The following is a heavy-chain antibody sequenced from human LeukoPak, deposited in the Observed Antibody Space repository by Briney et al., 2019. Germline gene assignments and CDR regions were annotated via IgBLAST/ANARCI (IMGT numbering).Heavy chain of an antibody. D-gene: IGHD5-12*01. CDR2: IKSAIDGGAT. V-gene: IGHV3-15*01. CDR1: GFTVSNKY. Sequence: PGGSLRLSCVASGFTVSNKYMSWVRQAPGKGLEWVGRIKSAIDGGATDYAAPVQGRFTISRDDSQATLYLQMNGLRTEDTAVYYCTTGGDVIVAGTRAFDIWGQGTMVTVSS. J-gene: IGHJ3*02. CDR3: TTGGDVIVAGTRAFDI.